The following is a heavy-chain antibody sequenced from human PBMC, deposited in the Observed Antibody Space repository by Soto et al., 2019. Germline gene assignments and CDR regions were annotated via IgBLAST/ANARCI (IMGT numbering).Heavy chain of an antibody. Sequence: PSQTLSLTCAISGDSVSSNSAAWNWITQSPSRGLEWLGRTYYRSKWNNDDAVSVKSRMTIDPDPSRNQFSLQPNSVTPEDTAVYYCAREYVGNGKFDSWGQGTLVTVSS. CDR1: GDSVSSNSAA. CDR3: AREYVGNGKFDS. CDR2: TYYRSKWNN. J-gene: IGHJ5*01. V-gene: IGHV6-1*01. D-gene: IGHD3-16*01.